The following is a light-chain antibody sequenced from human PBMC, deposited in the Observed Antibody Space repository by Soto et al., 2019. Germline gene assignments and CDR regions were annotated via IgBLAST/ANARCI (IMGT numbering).Light chain of an antibody. CDR3: QQYGSSSIT. J-gene: IGKJ5*01. CDR2: GAS. V-gene: IGKV3-20*01. CDR1: QSVGSIY. Sequence: EIVLTQSPGTLSLSPWERATLSCRASQSVGSIYLAWDQQRPGQAPRLLIYGASNRATGIPVRFSGSGSGTDFTLTISGLEPEDFAVYYCQQYGSSSITFGQGTRLEIK.